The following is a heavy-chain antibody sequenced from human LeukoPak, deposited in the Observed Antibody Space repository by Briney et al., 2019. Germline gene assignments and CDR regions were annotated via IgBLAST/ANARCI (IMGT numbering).Heavy chain of an antibody. Sequence: GGSLRLSCAASGFTVSSNYMSWVRQAPGKGLEWVSVIYSGGSTYYADSVKGRFTISRDNSKNTLYLQMNSLRAEDTAVYYCAEWYYYDRSPLWGQGTLVTVSS. D-gene: IGHD3-22*01. J-gene: IGHJ4*02. V-gene: IGHV3-66*01. CDR2: IYSGGST. CDR3: AEWYYYDRSPL. CDR1: GFTVSSNY.